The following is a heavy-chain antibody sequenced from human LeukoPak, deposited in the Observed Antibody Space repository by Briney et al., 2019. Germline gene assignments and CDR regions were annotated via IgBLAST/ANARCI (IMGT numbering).Heavy chain of an antibody. D-gene: IGHD2-8*01. Sequence: GGSLRLSCAASGFTVTSNYMSWVRQAPGKGLEWVSGISGSGDSTYYVDSVKGRFTISRDNSKSTLYLHMNSLRAEDTAIYYCAKQRSEVPVAASNYWGQGTLVTVSS. CDR2: ISGSGDST. V-gene: IGHV3-23*01. CDR1: GFTVTSNY. J-gene: IGHJ4*02. CDR3: AKQRSEVPVAASNY.